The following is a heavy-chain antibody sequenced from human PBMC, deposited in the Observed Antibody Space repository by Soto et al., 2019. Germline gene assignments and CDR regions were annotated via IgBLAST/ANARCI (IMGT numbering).Heavy chain of an antibody. CDR1: GDSVSSNGAA. Sequence: SQTLSLTCAISGDSVSSNGAAWNWIRQSPSRGLEWLGRTYYRSRWYSDYAPSVKSRITVNPDTSQNQFSLQLNSVTPEDTAIYYCAREPTGFHSAFDFWGQGTLVTVSS. V-gene: IGHV6-1*01. CDR2: TYYRSRWYS. D-gene: IGHD4-4*01. J-gene: IGHJ4*02. CDR3: AREPTGFHSAFDF.